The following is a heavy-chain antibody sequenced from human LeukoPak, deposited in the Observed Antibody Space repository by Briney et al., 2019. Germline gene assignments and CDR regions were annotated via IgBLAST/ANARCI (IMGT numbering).Heavy chain of an antibody. J-gene: IGHJ4*02. CDR3: ASGHDYGDSDFDY. CDR2: ISGSGGST. CDR1: GFSVSSNY. D-gene: IGHD4-17*01. Sequence: GGSLRLSCAASGFSVSSNYMTWVRQAPGKGLEWVSAISGSGGSTYHADSVKGRFTISRDNSKNTLYLQMNSLRAEDTAVYYCASGHDYGDSDFDYWGQGTLVTVSS. V-gene: IGHV3-23*01.